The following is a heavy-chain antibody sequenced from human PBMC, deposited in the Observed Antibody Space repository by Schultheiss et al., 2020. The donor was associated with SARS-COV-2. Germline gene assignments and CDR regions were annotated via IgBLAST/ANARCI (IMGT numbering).Heavy chain of an antibody. J-gene: IGHJ6*02. CDR1: GFTFSSYG. CDR2: ISYDGSNK. Sequence: GGSLRLSCAASGFTFSSYGMHWVRQAPGKGLEWVAVISYDGSNKYYADSVKGRFTISRDNSKNTLHLQMNSLRAEDTAVYYCAKDRSGYEDYYYYGMDVWGQGTTVTVSS. D-gene: IGHD5-12*01. CDR3: AKDRSGYEDYYYYGMDV. V-gene: IGHV3-30*18.